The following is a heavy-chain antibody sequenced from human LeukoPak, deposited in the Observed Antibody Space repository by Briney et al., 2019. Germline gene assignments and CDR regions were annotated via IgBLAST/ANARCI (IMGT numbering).Heavy chain of an antibody. D-gene: IGHD2/OR15-2a*01. V-gene: IGHV3-30*18. Sequence: PGGSLRLSCAASGFTFSSYGMHWVRQAPGKGLEWVAVISYGGSNKYYADSVKGRFTISRDNSKNTLYLQMNSLRAEDTAVYYCANNWSFHWGRGTLVTVSS. CDR3: ANNWSFH. J-gene: IGHJ4*02. CDR2: ISYGGSNK. CDR1: GFTFSSYG.